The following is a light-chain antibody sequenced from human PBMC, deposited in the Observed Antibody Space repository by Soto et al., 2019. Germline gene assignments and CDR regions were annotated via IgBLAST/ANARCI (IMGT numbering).Light chain of an antibody. CDR2: DVS. V-gene: IGLV2-11*01. CDR3: CSYAGSYYV. CDR1: SSDVGGYNY. Sequence: QSVLTQPRSVSGSPGQSVTISCTGTSSDVGGYNYVSWYQQHPGKAPKLMIYDVSKRPSGVPDRSSGSKSGNTASLTISGLQAEDEADYYCCSYAGSYYVVGTGTKLTVL. J-gene: IGLJ1*01.